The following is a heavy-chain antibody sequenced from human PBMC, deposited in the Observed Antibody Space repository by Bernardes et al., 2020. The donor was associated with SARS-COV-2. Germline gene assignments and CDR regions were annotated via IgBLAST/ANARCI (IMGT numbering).Heavy chain of an antibody. J-gene: IGHJ1*01. CDR1: GYTFTVYY. D-gene: IGHD5-12*01. CDR2: INPNSGGT. V-gene: IGHV1-2*02. CDR3: ARDSVATIGAYFQH. Sequence: VKVSYKASGYTFTVYYMHWVRQAPGQGLEWMGWINPNSGGTNYAQKFQGRVTMTRDTSISTAYMELSRLRSDDTAVYYCARDSVATIGAYFQHWGQGTLVTVSS.